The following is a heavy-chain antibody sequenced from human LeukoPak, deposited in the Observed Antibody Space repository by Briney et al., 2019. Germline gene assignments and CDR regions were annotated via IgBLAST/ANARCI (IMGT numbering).Heavy chain of an antibody. Sequence: PSETLSLTCTVSGYSVSSGYYYWGWIRQPPGKGLEWIGYIYYSGSTNYNPSLKSRVTISVDTSKNQFSLKLSSVTAADTAVYYCARRYGDSTYWGQGTLVTVSS. D-gene: IGHD4-17*01. V-gene: IGHV4-61*01. CDR2: IYYSGST. CDR1: GYSVSSGYYY. J-gene: IGHJ4*02. CDR3: ARRYGDSTY.